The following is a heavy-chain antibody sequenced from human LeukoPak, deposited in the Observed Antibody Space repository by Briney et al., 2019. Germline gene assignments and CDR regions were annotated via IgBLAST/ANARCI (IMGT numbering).Heavy chain of an antibody. CDR3: ASRYGDYGFDP. J-gene: IGHJ5*02. V-gene: IGHV3-33*01. D-gene: IGHD4-17*01. CDR1: GFTFSSYG. Sequence: GGSLRLSCAASGFTFSSYGMHWVRQAPGKGLEWVAVIWYDGSNKYYADSVKGRFTISRDNSKNTLYLQMNSLRAEDTAVYYCASRYGDYGFDPWGQGTLVTVPS. CDR2: IWYDGSNK.